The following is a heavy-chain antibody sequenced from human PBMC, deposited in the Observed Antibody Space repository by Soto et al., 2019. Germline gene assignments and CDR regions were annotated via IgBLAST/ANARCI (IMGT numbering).Heavy chain of an antibody. Sequence: PSETLSLTCAVYGGSFSGYYWTWIRQPPGKGLEWIGEINHSGSTNYNPSLKSRVTISVDTSKNQFSLKLSSVTAADTAVYYCARTPPPAPDYWGQGTLVTVSS. J-gene: IGHJ4*02. CDR3: ARTPPPAPDY. CDR2: INHSGST. CDR1: GGSFSGYY. V-gene: IGHV4-34*01.